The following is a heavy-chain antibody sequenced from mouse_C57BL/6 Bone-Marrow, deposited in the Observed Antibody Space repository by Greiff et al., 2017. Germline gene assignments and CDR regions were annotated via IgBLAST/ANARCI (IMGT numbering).Heavy chain of an antibody. CDR2: ISNGGGST. CDR1: GFTFRDYY. CDR3: ARGGFDY. V-gene: IGHV5-12*01. J-gene: IGHJ2*01. Sequence: DVHLVESGGGLVQPGGSLKLSCAASGFTFRDYYMYWVRQTPEKRLEWVAYISNGGGSTYYPDTVKGRFTISRDNAKNTLYLQMSRLKSEDTAMYYCARGGFDYWGQGTTLTVSS.